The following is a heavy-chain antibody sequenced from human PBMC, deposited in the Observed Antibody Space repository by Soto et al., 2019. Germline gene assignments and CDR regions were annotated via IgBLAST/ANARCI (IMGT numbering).Heavy chain of an antibody. Sequence: EVQLVESGGGLVQPGGSLRLSCAASGFTFSSYWMHWVRQAPGEGLVWVSRINSDGSSTSYADSVKGRFTISRDNAKNTLYLQMNSLRAEDTAVYYWARQSDYTTSWPDYWGQGTLVTVSS. V-gene: IGHV3-74*01. J-gene: IGHJ4*02. CDR1: GFTFSSYW. CDR2: INSDGSST. CDR3: ARQSDYTTSWPDY. D-gene: IGHD6-13*01.